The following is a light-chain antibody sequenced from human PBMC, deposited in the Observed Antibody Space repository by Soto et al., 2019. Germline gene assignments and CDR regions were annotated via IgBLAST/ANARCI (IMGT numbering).Light chain of an antibody. CDR3: QQYISYLFT. V-gene: IGKV1-5*03. Sequence: DIQMTQSPSTLSASVGDRVTITCRASQSIGSWLAWYQQKPGKAPKLLIYKASSLESGVPSRFSGSGSGTEFTLTISSLQPDDFATYYCQQYISYLFTFGPGTKVDIK. CDR1: QSIGSW. CDR2: KAS. J-gene: IGKJ3*01.